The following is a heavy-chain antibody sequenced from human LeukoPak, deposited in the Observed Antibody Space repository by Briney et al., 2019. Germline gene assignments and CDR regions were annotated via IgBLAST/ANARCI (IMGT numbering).Heavy chain of an antibody. D-gene: IGHD1-26*01. V-gene: IGHV3-23*01. CDR2: ISGSGGST. Sequence: GGSPRLSCAASGFTFSSYAMSWVRQAPGKGLEWVSAISGSGGSTYYADSVKGRFTISRDNAKNSLYLQMDSLRAEDTAVYYCARAYSETYGLGYYYMDVWGKGTTVTISS. CDR3: ARAYSETYGLGYYYMDV. J-gene: IGHJ6*03. CDR1: GFTFSSYA.